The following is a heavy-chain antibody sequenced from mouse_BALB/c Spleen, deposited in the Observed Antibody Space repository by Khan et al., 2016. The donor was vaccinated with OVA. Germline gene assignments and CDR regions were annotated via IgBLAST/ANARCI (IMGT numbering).Heavy chain of an antibody. CDR3: VRDGAYHRNDGWFAY. V-gene: IGHV1-4*01. CDR1: GYTFTSYT. Sequence: QVQLQESGAELARPGASVKMSCKASGYTFTSYTIHWIKERPGQGLEWIGYINPSNGYTNYNQKFKDKATLPTDKSSTTAYLHLSTLTSDDSAVYNGVRDGAYHRNDGWFAYWGQGTLVTVSA. J-gene: IGHJ3*01. D-gene: IGHD2-14*01. CDR2: INPSNGYT.